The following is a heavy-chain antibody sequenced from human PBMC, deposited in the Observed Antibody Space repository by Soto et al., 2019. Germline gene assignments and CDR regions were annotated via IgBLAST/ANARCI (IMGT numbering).Heavy chain of an antibody. D-gene: IGHD3-16*01. Sequence: GGSLRLSCTASGFTFGDYAMSWFRQAPGKGLEWVGFIRSKAYGGTTEYAASVKGRFTISRDDSKSIAYLQMNSLKTEDTAVYYCTREVMITFGGVRFDYWGQGTLVTVSS. CDR2: IRSKAYGGTT. V-gene: IGHV3-49*03. CDR1: GFTFGDYA. J-gene: IGHJ4*02. CDR3: TREVMITFGGVRFDY.